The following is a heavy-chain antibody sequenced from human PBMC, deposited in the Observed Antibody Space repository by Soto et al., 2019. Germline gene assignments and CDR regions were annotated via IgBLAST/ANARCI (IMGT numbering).Heavy chain of an antibody. J-gene: IGHJ4*02. Sequence: SVKVSCKASGGTFSSYGISWVRQAPGQGLEWMGGIIPIFGTANYAQKFQGRVTITADESTSTAYMELSSLRSEDTAVYYCARDLAAAGTYYFDYWGQGTLVNVSS. CDR3: ARDLAAAGTYYFDY. V-gene: IGHV1-69*13. D-gene: IGHD6-13*01. CDR2: IIPIFGTA. CDR1: GGTFSSYG.